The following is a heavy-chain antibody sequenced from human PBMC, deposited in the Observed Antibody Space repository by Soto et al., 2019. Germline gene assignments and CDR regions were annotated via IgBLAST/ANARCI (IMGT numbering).Heavy chain of an antibody. CDR1: GDSVSSNSAA. CDR3: ARAPRIAAAGTTSGRGRWFDP. V-gene: IGHV6-1*01. J-gene: IGHJ5*02. CDR2: TYYRSKWYN. D-gene: IGHD6-13*01. Sequence: SQTLSLTCAISGDSVSSNSAAWNWIRQSPSRGLEWLGRTYYRSKWYNDYAVSVKSRITINPDTSKNQFSLQLNSVTPEDTAVYYCARAPRIAAAGTTSGRGRWFDPWGQGTLVTVSS.